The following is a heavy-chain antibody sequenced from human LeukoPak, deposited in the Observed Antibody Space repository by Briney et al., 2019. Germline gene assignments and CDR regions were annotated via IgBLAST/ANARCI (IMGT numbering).Heavy chain of an antibody. CDR1: GYTFTTYY. J-gene: IGHJ4*02. V-gene: IGHV1-46*01. Sequence: ASVKVSCKASGYTFTTYYMHWVRQAPGQGREWMGIINPSGGRTTYAQKFQGRVTMTRDTSTSAVYMELSSLRSEDTAVYYRARDYDILTGYYSFDYWGQGTLVTVSS. CDR3: ARDYDILTGYYSFDY. D-gene: IGHD3-9*01. CDR2: INPSGGRT.